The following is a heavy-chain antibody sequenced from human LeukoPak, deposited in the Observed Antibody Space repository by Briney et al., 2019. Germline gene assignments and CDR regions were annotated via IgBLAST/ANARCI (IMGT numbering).Heavy chain of an antibody. CDR2: MYHRGST. V-gene: IGHV4-38-2*02. CDR1: SYSISTDYY. CDR3: ARVRLDYYMDV. Sequence: SETLSLTCSVSSYSISTDYYWGWIRQPPGKGLEWIGTMYHRGSTYYNPSLKSRVTISVDTSKNQFSLKLSSVTAADTAVYYCARVRLDYYMDVWGKGTTVTVSS. J-gene: IGHJ6*03.